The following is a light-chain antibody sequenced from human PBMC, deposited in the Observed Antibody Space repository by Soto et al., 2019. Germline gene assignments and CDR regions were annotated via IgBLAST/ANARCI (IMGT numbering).Light chain of an antibody. V-gene: IGKV3-20*01. CDR3: QQYGSSPLT. CDR2: DAS. CDR1: QSVKSNY. Sequence: EIVLTQSPDTLSLSPGERATLSCRASQSVKSNYLAWYQQKPGQAPRFLIYDASSKATCIPDRFSGSGSGTDFTLTISRLEPEDFAVYYCQQYGSSPLTFGGGTKVDIK. J-gene: IGKJ4*02.